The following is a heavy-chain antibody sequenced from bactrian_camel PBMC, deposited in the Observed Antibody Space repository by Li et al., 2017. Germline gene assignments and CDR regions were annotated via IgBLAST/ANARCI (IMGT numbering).Heavy chain of an antibody. V-gene: IGHV3S55*01. Sequence: HVQLVESGGGSVQAGGSLTLSRTASGFTFVEPDVGWYRQRPGNECELVSAVSPVDSPYYADSVKGRFTVSQDNAKNTVYLQMNSLKPEDTAVYYCAAPHTAGGNWAPCWGQGTQVTVS. CDR3: AAPHTAGGNWAPC. D-gene: IGHD8*01. J-gene: IGHJ4*01. CDR1: GFTFVEPD. CDR2: VSPVDSP.